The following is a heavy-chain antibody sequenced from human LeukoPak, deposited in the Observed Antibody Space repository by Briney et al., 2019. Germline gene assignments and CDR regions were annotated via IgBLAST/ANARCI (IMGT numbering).Heavy chain of an antibody. CDR3: AGIAAAGSNGDDY. CDR1: GFTFSSYG. V-gene: IGHV3-33*01. CDR2: IWYDGSNK. D-gene: IGHD6-13*01. J-gene: IGHJ4*02. Sequence: PGGSLRLSCAASGFTFSSYGMHWGRQAPGKGLEGGAVIWYDGSNKYYADSVKGRFTISRDNSKNTLYLQMNSLRAEDTAVYYCAGIAAAGSNGDDYWGQGTLVTVSS.